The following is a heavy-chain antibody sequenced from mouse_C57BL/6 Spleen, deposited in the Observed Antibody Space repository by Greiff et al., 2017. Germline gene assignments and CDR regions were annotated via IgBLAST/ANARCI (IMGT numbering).Heavy chain of an antibody. V-gene: IGHV5-6*01. CDR2: ISSGGSYT. Sequence: EVMLVESGGDLVKPGGSLKLSCAASGFTFSRYGMSWVRQTPDKRLEWVATISSGGSYTYYPDSVKGRFTIARDNAKNTLYLQMSSLKSEDTAMYYCSRHVDYGSSYRYFDVGGTGTTVTVSS. D-gene: IGHD1-1*01. CDR3: SRHVDYGSSYRYFDV. J-gene: IGHJ1*03. CDR1: GFTFSRYG.